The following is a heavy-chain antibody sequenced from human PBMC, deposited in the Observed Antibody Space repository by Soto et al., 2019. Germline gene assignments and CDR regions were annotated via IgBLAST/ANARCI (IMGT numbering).Heavy chain of an antibody. Sequence: PSETLSLTCAVSGGSISSGGYSWSWIRQPPGKGLEWIGYIYHSGSTYYNPSLKSRVTISVDRSKNQFSLKLSSVTAADTAVYYCARSPMVILSWFDPWGQGTLVTVSS. CDR3: ARSPMVILSWFDP. J-gene: IGHJ5*02. V-gene: IGHV4-30-2*01. CDR2: IYHSGST. D-gene: IGHD3-22*01. CDR1: GGSISSGGYS.